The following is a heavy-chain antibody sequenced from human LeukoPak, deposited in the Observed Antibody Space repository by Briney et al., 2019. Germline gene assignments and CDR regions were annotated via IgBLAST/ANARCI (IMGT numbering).Heavy chain of an antibody. CDR2: ISGSGGST. D-gene: IGHD2-2*01. Sequence: GGSLRLSCAASGFTFSSYAMSRVRQAPGKGVECVSAISGSGGSTYYADSVKGRFTISRDNSKNTLYLQMNSLRAEDTAVYYCAKGGIGYCSSTSCLYFDYWGQGTLVTVSS. J-gene: IGHJ4*02. CDR1: GFTFSSYA. V-gene: IGHV3-23*01. CDR3: AKGGIGYCSSTSCLYFDY.